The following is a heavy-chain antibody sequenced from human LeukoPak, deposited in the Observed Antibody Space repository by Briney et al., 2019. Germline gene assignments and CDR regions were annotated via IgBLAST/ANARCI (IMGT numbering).Heavy chain of an antibody. CDR3: AVEVRYFDLTTQYYFDY. CDR1: GGSISSFY. J-gene: IGHJ4*02. D-gene: IGHD3-9*01. CDR2: IYTSGST. Sequence: SETMSLTCTVSGGSISSFYWSWIRQPAGKGLEGIGRIYTSGSTNYNPSLKSRVTMSVDTSKNQFSLKLSSVTAADPAVYYCAVEVRYFDLTTQYYFDYWGQGTLVTVPS. V-gene: IGHV4-4*07.